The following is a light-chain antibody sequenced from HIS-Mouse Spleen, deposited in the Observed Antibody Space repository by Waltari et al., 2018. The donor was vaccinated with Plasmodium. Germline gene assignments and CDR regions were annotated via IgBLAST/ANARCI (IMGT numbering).Light chain of an antibody. J-gene: IGLJ2*01. V-gene: IGLV3-21*02. CDR1: NIGSKS. CDR3: QVWDSSSDHPV. CDR2: DDS. Sequence: SYVLTQPPSVSVAPGQTARITCGGNNIGSKSVHWYQQKPGQAPVLVVYDDSDRPSGSPERFSGANAGNTANLTIGGVEAGDEADYYCQVWDSSSDHPVFGGGTKLTVL.